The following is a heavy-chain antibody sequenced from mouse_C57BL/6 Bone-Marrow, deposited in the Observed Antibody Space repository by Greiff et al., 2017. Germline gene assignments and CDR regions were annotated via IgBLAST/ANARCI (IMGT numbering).Heavy chain of an antibody. V-gene: IGHV5-6*01. D-gene: IGHD1-1*01. CDR3: ARLRDYFDY. CDR1: GFTFSSYG. Sequence: EVQGVESGGDLVKPGGSLKLSCAASGFTFSSYGMSWVRQTPDKRLEWVATISSGGSYTYYPDSVKGRFTISRDNAKNTLYLQMSSLKSEDTAMYYCARLRDYFDYWGQGTTLTVSS. CDR2: ISSGGSYT. J-gene: IGHJ2*01.